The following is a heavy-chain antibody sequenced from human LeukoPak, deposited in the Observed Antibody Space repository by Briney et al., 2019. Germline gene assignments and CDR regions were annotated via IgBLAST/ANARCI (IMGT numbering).Heavy chain of an antibody. D-gene: IGHD1-26*01. V-gene: IGHV4-38-2*02. J-gene: IGHJ4*02. CDR2: IYHSGST. Sequence: SETLSLTCTVSGYSISSGYYWGWIRQPPGKGLEWIGSIYHSGSTYYNPSLKSRVTISVDTSKNQFSLKLGSVTAADTAVYYCTYSGSNYPDYWGQGTLVTVSS. CDR3: TYSGSNYPDY. CDR1: GYSISSGYY.